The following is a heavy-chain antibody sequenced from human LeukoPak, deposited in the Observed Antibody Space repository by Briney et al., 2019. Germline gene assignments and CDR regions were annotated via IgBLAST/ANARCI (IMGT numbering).Heavy chain of an antibody. D-gene: IGHD1-1*01. CDR3: TSGLSVRRSNNTPVDY. CDR2: IRYDGSNR. J-gene: IGHJ4*02. Sequence: GGSLRLSCGVSGFTFSSYGMHWVRQAPGKGLEWVAYIRYDGSNRHYADSVKGRFTISRDNSKNTLYLQMNSLRVEDTAVYYCTSGLSVRRSNNTPVDYWGQGTLVTVSS. V-gene: IGHV3-30*02. CDR1: GFTFSSYG.